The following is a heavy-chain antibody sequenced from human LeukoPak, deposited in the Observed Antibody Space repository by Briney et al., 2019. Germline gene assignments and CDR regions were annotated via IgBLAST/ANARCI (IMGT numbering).Heavy chain of an antibody. J-gene: IGHJ4*02. CDR1: GYTFTSYA. D-gene: IGHD3-22*01. CDR2: INAGNGNT. CDR3: ATSPRYDSSARHTQQGYYFDY. Sequence: GASVKVSCKASGYTFTSYAMHWVRQAPGQRLEWMGWINAGNGNTKYSQKFQGRVTITRDTSASTAYMELSSLRSEDTAVYYCATSPRYDSSARHTQQGYYFDYWGQGTLVTVSS. V-gene: IGHV1-3*01.